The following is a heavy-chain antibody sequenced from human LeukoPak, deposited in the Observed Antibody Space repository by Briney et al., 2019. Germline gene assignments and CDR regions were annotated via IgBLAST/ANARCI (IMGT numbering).Heavy chain of an antibody. CDR2: ISSSSSYI. J-gene: IGHJ3*02. CDR3: ARDRVGATSPLAFDI. Sequence: GGSLRLSCAASGFTFSSYSMNWVRQAPGKGLEWVSSISSSSSYIYYADSVKGRFTISRDNAKNSLYLQMNSLRAEDTAVYYCARDRVGATSPLAFDIWGQGTMVTVSS. V-gene: IGHV3-21*01. D-gene: IGHD1-26*01. CDR1: GFTFSSYS.